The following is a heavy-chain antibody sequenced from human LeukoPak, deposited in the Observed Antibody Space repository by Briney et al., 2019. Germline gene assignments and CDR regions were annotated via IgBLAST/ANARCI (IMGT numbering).Heavy chain of an antibody. Sequence: GGSLRLSCAASGFTFSSYSMSWVRQAPGKGLQWVSSISGSGGSTYYADSVKGRFTISRDNSKNTLYVQMNSLRAEDTAIYYCATVTREEGIAVAGTFDYWGQGTLVTVSS. J-gene: IGHJ4*02. V-gene: IGHV3-23*01. CDR2: ISGSGGST. D-gene: IGHD6-19*01. CDR1: GFTFSSYS. CDR3: ATVTREEGIAVAGTFDY.